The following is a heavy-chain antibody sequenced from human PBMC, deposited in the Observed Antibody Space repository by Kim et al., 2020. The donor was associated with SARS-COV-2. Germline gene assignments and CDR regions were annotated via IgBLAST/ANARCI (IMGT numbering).Heavy chain of an antibody. D-gene: IGHD6-19*01. J-gene: IGHJ5*02. CDR2: IYTSGST. CDR3: ARDLWVAGPQYNWFDP. CDR1: GGSISSYY. V-gene: IGHV4-4*07. Sequence: SETLSLTCTVSGGSISSYYWSWIRQPAGKGLEWIGRIYTSGSTNYNPSLKSRVTMSVDTSKNQFSLKLSSVTAADTAVYYCARDLWVAGPQYNWFDPWGQGTLVTVSS.